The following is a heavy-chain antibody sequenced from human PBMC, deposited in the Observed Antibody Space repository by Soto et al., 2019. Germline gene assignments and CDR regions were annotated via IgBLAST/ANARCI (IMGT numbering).Heavy chain of an antibody. D-gene: IGHD6-6*01. CDR2: ISAYNGNT. V-gene: IGHV1-18*01. J-gene: IGHJ6*03. Sequence: ASVKVSCKASGYTFTSYGISWVRQAPGQGLEWMGWISAYNGNTNYAQKLQGRVTMTTDTSTSTAYMELRSLRSDDTAVYYCARGMYSSSSKRSRVGSYYYMDVWGKGTTVTVSS. CDR1: GYTFTSYG. CDR3: ARGMYSSSSKRSRVGSYYYMDV.